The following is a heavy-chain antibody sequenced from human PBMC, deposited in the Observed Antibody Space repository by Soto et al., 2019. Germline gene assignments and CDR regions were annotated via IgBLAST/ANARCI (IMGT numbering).Heavy chain of an antibody. V-gene: IGHV4-28*01. CDR3: ARREIQGPIDY. CDR1: GYSISSNNW. D-gene: IGHD1-26*01. CDR2: IYYSGTT. Sequence: QVQLQESGPGLVKPSDTLSLTCAVSGYSISSNNWWGWIRQPPGKGLEWIGYIYYSGTTYYNPSLKGRVTMSVDTSKNQFSLKLTSVTAVDTAVYYCARREIQGPIDYWGQGTLVTVSS. J-gene: IGHJ4*02.